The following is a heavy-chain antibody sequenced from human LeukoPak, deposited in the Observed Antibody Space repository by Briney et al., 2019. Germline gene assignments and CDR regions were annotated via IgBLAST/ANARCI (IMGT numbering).Heavy chain of an antibody. D-gene: IGHD6-19*01. Sequence: GGSLRLSCAASGFTFSSYSMNWVRQAPGKGLEWVSSISSSSSYICYADSVKGRFTISRDNAKNSLYLQMNSLRAEDTAVYYCARDSSIAVAGDAFDIWGQGTMVTVSS. J-gene: IGHJ3*02. CDR2: ISSSSSYI. V-gene: IGHV3-21*01. CDR3: ARDSSIAVAGDAFDI. CDR1: GFTFSSYS.